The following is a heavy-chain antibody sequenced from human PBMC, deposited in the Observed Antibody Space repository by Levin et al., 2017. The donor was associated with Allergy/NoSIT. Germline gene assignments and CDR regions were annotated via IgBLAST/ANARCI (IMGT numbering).Heavy chain of an antibody. D-gene: IGHD1-26*01. CDR2: INSDESST. V-gene: IGHV3-74*01. Sequence: HPGGSLRLSCSASGFTFSSYWMHWVRQAPGKGLVWVSRINSDESSTSYADSVKGRFTISRDNAKNTLDLQMNSLRDDDTAIYYCTRGIHSGSHHYDYWGQGTLVTVSS. CDR3: TRGIHSGSHHYDY. CDR1: GFTFSSYW. J-gene: IGHJ4*02.